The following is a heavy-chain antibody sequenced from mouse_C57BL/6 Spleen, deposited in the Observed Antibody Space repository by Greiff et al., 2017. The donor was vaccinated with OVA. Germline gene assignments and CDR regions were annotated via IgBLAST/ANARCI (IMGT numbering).Heavy chain of an antibody. Sequence: LVESGPELVKPGASVKISCKASGYAFSSSWMNWVKQRPGKGLEWIGRIYPGDGDTNYNGKFKGKATLTADKSSSTAYMQLSSLTSEDSAVYFCASPGSSYGWYFDVWGTGTTVTVSS. J-gene: IGHJ1*03. CDR2: IYPGDGDT. V-gene: IGHV1-82*01. CDR1: GYAFSSSW. D-gene: IGHD1-1*01. CDR3: ASPGSSYGWYFDV.